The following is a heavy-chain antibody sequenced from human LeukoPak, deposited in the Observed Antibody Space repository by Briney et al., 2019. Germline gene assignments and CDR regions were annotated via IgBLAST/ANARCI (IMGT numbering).Heavy chain of an antibody. CDR3: ATSIVVVTAIRDYFDY. V-gene: IGHV1-69*04. Sequence: GSSVKVSCKASGGTFSSYAISWVRQALGQGLEWMGRIIPILGIANYAQKFQGRVTITADKSTSTAYMELSSLRSEDTAVYYCATSIVVVTAIRDYFDYWGQGTLVTVSS. CDR1: GGTFSSYA. CDR2: IIPILGIA. D-gene: IGHD2-21*02. J-gene: IGHJ4*02.